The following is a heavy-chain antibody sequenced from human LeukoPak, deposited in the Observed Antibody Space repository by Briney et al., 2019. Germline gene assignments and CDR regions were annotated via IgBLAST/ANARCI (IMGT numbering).Heavy chain of an antibody. CDR1: GFTFSSYE. J-gene: IGHJ4*02. Sequence: GGSLRLSCAASGFTFSSYEMNWVRQAPGKGLEWVAVISYDGSNKYYADSVKGRFTISRDNSKNTLYLQMNSLRAEDTAVYYCARAYYGDSTFDYWGQGTLVTVSS. D-gene: IGHD4-17*01. V-gene: IGHV3-30*04. CDR2: ISYDGSNK. CDR3: ARAYYGDSTFDY.